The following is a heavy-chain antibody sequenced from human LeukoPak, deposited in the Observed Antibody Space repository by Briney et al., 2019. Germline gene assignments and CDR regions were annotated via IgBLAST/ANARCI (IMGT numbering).Heavy chain of an antibody. Sequence: SVKVSCKASGFTFTSSAVQWVRQARGQRLEWIGWIVVCSGNTNYAQKFQERVTITRDMSTSTAYMELSSLRSEDTAVYYCAADRGSDAFDIWGQGTMVTVSS. CDR2: IVVCSGNT. D-gene: IGHD3-10*01. CDR3: AADRGSDAFDI. CDR1: GFTFTSSA. J-gene: IGHJ3*02. V-gene: IGHV1-58*01.